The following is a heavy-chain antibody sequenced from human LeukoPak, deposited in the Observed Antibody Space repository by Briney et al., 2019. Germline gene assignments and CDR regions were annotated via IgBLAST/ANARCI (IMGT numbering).Heavy chain of an antibody. J-gene: IGHJ5*02. CDR2: ISAYSGDT. CDR3: ARERTQFDFWSGYYA. CDR1: GYTFTDFY. V-gene: IGHV1-2*02. Sequence: ASVKVSCRASGYTFTDFYMHWVRQAPGQEFEWMGGISAYSGDTNYAQKFQGRVTMTRDTSITTAYMDLSSLRFDDTAVYYCARERTQFDFWSGYYAWGQGTLVTVSS. D-gene: IGHD3-3*01.